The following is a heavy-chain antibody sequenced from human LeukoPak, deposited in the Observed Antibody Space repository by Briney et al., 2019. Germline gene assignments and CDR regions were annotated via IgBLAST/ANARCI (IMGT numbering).Heavy chain of an antibody. J-gene: IGHJ3*02. CDR3: ARVGLGKDTAFDI. V-gene: IGHV1-2*02. CDR2: INPKSGGT. D-gene: IGHD2-15*01. Sequence: GASVKVSCKASGYTFTGYYMHWVRQAPGQGLEWMGWINPKSGGTNYAQKSQGRVTMTRDTYITTVYMDLTRLTSDDAAVYYCARVGLGKDTAFDIWGQGTIVTVSS. CDR1: GYTFTGYY.